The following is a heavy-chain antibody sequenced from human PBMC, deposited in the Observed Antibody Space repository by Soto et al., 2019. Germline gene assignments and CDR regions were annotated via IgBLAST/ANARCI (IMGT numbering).Heavy chain of an antibody. V-gene: IGHV4-31*03. D-gene: IGHD4-17*01. J-gene: IGHJ3*02. CDR3: ARDLRGDYADRGAFDI. Sequence: QVQLQESGPGLVKPSQTLSLTCTVSGGSINSGGYYWSWIRQHPGKGLEWIGYIYYSGGTYYNPSLKRRVTISIDTSKNQFSLKLSSVTAADTAVYYCARDLRGDYADRGAFDIWGQGTMVTVSS. CDR1: GGSINSGGYY. CDR2: IYYSGGT.